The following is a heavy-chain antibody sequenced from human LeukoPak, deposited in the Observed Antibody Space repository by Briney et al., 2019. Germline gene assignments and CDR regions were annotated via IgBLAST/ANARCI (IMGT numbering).Heavy chain of an antibody. CDR2: IRYDGSNK. D-gene: IGHD4-17*01. V-gene: IGHV3-30*02. CDR3: ARSIMYGDHGEDI. Sequence: PGGSLRLSCAASGFTFSSYGMHWVRQAPGKGLEWVAFIRYDGSNKYYADSVKGRFTISRDNSKNTLYLQMDSLRAEDAAIYYCARSIMYGDHGEDIWGQGTVVAVSS. J-gene: IGHJ3*02. CDR1: GFTFSSYG.